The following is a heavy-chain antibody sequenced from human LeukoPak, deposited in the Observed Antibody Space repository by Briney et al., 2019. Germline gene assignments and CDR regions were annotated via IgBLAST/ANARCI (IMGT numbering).Heavy chain of an antibody. J-gene: IGHJ6*03. CDR2: ISPYNGNT. CDR1: GYTFTNYT. D-gene: IGHD6-13*01. Sequence: ASVKVSCKTSGYTFTNYTITWVRQAPGQGLEWMGWISPYNGNTNYAQKFQGRVTMTTDTSTSTAYMELRSLRSDDTAVYYCARTVKRRSSWYVGRYYYYYMDVWGKGTTVTVSS. CDR3: ARTVKRRSSWYVGRYYYYYMDV. V-gene: IGHV1-18*01.